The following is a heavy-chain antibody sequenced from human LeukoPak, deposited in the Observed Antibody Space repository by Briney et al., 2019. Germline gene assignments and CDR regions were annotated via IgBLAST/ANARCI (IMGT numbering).Heavy chain of an antibody. Sequence: SVKVSCKAYGGTFSSYAISWVRQAPGQGLEWMTRIIPILGIANYAQKFQGRVMITADKSTSTAYMELSSLRSEDTAVYYCARDLTGTADYWGQGTLVTVSS. D-gene: IGHD1-20*01. CDR1: GGTFSSYA. CDR3: ARDLTGTADY. J-gene: IGHJ4*02. CDR2: IIPILGIA. V-gene: IGHV1-69*04.